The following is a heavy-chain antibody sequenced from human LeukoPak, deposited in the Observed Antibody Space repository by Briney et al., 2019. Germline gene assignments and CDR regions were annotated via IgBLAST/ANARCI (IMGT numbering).Heavy chain of an antibody. CDR3: AKASYDILTGYFDY. D-gene: IGHD3-9*01. CDR2: ISWHSVTI. Sequence: PGGSLRLSCTASGFTFDNYAIHWVRQAPGKGLEWVSGISWHSVTIGYADSVKGRFTISRDNAKNSLYLQMNSLRAEDTALYYCAKASYDILTGYFDYWGQGTLVTVSS. J-gene: IGHJ4*02. CDR1: GFTFDNYA. V-gene: IGHV3-9*01.